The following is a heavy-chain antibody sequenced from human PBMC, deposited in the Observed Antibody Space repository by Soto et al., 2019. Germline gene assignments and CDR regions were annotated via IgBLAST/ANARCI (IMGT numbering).Heavy chain of an antibody. CDR1: GYTXTGYY. Sequence: GXSXKVSCKASGYTXTGYYMDWVRQAPGQGLEWMGWINPNSGGTNYAQKFQGRVTMTRDTSISTAYMELSRLRSDETAVYYCARDESSSGYYYYGMDVWGQGTTVTVSS. D-gene: IGHD6-13*01. CDR3: ARDESSSGYYYYGMDV. V-gene: IGHV1-2*02. CDR2: INPNSGGT. J-gene: IGHJ6*02.